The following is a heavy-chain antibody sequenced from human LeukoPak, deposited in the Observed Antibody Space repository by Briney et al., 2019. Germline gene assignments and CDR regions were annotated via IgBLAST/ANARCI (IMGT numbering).Heavy chain of an antibody. J-gene: IGHJ5*02. Sequence: ASVKVSCKASGYTFTGYYMHWVRRAPGQGLEWMGWINPNSGGTNYAQKFQGRVTMTRDTSISTAYMELSRLRSEDTAVYYCATEELTEGFDPWGQGTLVTVSS. CDR3: ATEELTEGFDP. CDR2: INPNSGGT. D-gene: IGHD1-26*01. CDR1: GYTFTGYY. V-gene: IGHV1-2*02.